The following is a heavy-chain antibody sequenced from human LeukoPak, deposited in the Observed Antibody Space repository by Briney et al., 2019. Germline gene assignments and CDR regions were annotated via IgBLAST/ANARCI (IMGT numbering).Heavy chain of an antibody. J-gene: IGHJ4*02. CDR3: ARVGEGAAKD. CDR1: GVXFSSSX. V-gene: IGHV3-23*01. Sequence: ASGVXFSSSXXTWVRQAXXXXXEWVSSLTGGSDNSEHADSVKGRFAISRDNSKNTLYLQMNSLRAEDTAVYYCARVGEGAAKDWGQGTLVTVSS. D-gene: IGHD1-26*01. CDR2: LTGGSDNS.